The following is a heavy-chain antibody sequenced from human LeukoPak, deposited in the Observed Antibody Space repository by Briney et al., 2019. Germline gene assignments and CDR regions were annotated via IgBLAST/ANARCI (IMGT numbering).Heavy chain of an antibody. CDR3: ARERRGNWNQDFDY. J-gene: IGHJ4*02. D-gene: IGHD1-1*01. CDR2: INPNSGGT. Sequence: ASVKVSCKTSGYTLSDYYIHWVRQAPGQRLEWMGWINPNSGGTNYVEKFQGRVTMTSDTSIRTVYMELSSLTSDDTAVYYCARERRGNWNQDFDYWGQGTLVPVSS. V-gene: IGHV1-2*02. CDR1: GYTLSDYY.